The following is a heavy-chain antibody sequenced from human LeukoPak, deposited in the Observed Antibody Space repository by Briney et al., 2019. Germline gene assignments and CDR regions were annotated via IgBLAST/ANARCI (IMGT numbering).Heavy chain of an antibody. D-gene: IGHD1-1*01. CDR2: IIPIFGTA. CDR1: GGTFSSYA. CDR3: ATRTYEANYFDY. V-gene: IGHV1-69*13. J-gene: IGHJ4*02. Sequence: SVKVSCKASGGTFSSYAISWVRQAPGQGLEWMGGIIPIFGTANYAQKFQGRVTITADESTSTAYMELSSLRSEDTAVYYCATRTYEANYFDYWGQGTLVTVSS.